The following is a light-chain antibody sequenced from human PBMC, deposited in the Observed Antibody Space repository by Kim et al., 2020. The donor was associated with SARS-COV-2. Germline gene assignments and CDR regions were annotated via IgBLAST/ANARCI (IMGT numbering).Light chain of an antibody. CDR1: SSDVGGYNY. Sequence: QCALTQPRSVSGSPGQSVAISCTGTSSDVGGYNYVSWYQQHPGKAPKLIIYDVSKRPSGVPDRFSGSKSGYTASLTISGLQAEDEADYYCCSYVGSFTYVFGTGTKVTVL. V-gene: IGLV2-11*01. J-gene: IGLJ1*01. CDR3: CSYVGSFTYV. CDR2: DVS.